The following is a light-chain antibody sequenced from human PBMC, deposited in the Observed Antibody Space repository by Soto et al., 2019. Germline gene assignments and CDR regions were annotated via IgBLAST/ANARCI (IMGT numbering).Light chain of an antibody. J-gene: IGKJ1*01. Sequence: EILMTQSPATLSVSPGERATLSCRASQSVSSNLAWYQQKPGQAPRLLIYGASTRATGIPARFSGSGSGTEFTLTISSLQSEDFALYYCQQYNSWPQTLGQGTKVDIK. V-gene: IGKV3-15*01. CDR2: GAS. CDR1: QSVSSN. CDR3: QQYNSWPQT.